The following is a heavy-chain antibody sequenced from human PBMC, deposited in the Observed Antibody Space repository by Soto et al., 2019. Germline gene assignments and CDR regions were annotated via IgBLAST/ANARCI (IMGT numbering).Heavy chain of an antibody. J-gene: IGHJ4*02. Sequence: EVQLVESGGGLVQPGGSLRISCAASGFTFSSFWMHWVRQAPGKGLVWVSRISGDGNNAVYADSVKGRFTVSRDNGQNTLDLQMNSLTSDDTALYDCVRNRGPFLRDGLDYWGPGILVTVSS. CDR2: ISGDGNNA. D-gene: IGHD3-10*01. CDR1: GFTFSSFW. CDR3: VRNRGPFLRDGLDY. V-gene: IGHV3-74*01.